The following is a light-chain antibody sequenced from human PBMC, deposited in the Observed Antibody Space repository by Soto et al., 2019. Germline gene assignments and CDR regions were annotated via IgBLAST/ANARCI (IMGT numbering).Light chain of an antibody. V-gene: IGKV1-5*01. J-gene: IGKJ4*01. Sequence: DIQMTQSPSTLSASVGDRVSITCRTSQSIFTWLAWYQQTPGKDPKVLIRDASTLESGVPSRFNGRGAGTDFNLTISSLEVEDFATYFCQHYNSYPLPLGGGTKLEI. CDR1: QSIFTW. CDR3: QHYNSYPLP. CDR2: DAS.